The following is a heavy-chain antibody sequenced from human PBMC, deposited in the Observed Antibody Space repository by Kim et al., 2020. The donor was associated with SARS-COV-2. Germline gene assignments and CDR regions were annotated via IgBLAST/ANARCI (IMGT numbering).Heavy chain of an antibody. J-gene: IGHJ4*02. D-gene: IGHD6-13*01. CDR1: GFTFSSYA. Sequence: GSLRLSCAASGFTFSSYAMSWVRQAPGKGLEWVSVIYSGGSSTYYADSVKGRFTISRDNSKNTLYLQMNSLRAEDTAVYYCAKWGSSWYAYFDYWGQGTLVTVSS. CDR3: AKWGSSWYAYFDY. CDR2: IYSGGSST. V-gene: IGHV3-23*03.